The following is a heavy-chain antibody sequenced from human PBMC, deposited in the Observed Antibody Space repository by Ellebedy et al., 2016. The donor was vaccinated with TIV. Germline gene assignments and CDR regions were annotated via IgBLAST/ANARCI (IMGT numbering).Heavy chain of an antibody. CDR2: INAGNGNT. J-gene: IGHJ4*02. D-gene: IGHD1-26*01. CDR3: ARDWWELPFDN. V-gene: IGHV1-3*01. Sequence: AASVKVSCKASGYTFTSSAMHWVRQATGQRLEWMGWINAGNGNTKYSQKFQGRVPITRDTSASTAYMELSSLTSEDTAVYYCARDWWELPFDNWGQGTLVTVSS. CDR1: GYTFTSSA.